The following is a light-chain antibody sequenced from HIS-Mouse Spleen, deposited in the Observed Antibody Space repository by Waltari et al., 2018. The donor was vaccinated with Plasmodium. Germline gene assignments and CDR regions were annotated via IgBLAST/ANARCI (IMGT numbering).Light chain of an antibody. CDR2: DNN. V-gene: IGLV1-51*01. CDR1: SSNIGNNY. J-gene: IGLJ3*02. Sequence: QSVLTQPPSVSAAPGQKATISCPGRSSNIGNNYVSWYQQLPGTAPKLLIYDNNKRPSGIPDRFSGSKSGTSATLGITGRQTGDEADYYCGTWDSSLSAGVFGGGTKLTVL. CDR3: GTWDSSLSAGV.